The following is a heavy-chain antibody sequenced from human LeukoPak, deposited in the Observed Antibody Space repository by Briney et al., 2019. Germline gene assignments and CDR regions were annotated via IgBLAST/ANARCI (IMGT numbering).Heavy chain of an antibody. CDR2: IYRGGDT. CDR1: GFNVSGNY. Sequence: GGSLTLSCAASGFNVSGNYMRWVRQAPGKGLEWVSVIYRGGDTYYADSVKGRFTVSRDISKNSLYLQMNSLRAEDTAVYYCASISNWGQGILVTVSS. J-gene: IGHJ4*02. V-gene: IGHV3-53*01. CDR3: ASISN.